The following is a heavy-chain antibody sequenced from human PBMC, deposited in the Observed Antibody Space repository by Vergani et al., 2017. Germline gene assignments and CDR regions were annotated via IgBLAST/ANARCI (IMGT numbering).Heavy chain of an antibody. CDR2: IYTSGST. CDR1: GGSFSGYY. J-gene: IGHJ6*02. D-gene: IGHD3-22*01. V-gene: IGHV4-59*10. Sequence: QVQLQQWGAGLLKPSETLSLTCAVYGGSFSGYYWSWIRQPPGKGLEWIGRIYTSGSTNYNPSLKSRVTISVDTSKNQFSLKLSSVTAADTAVYYCAREDSDYYYGMDVWGQGTTVTVSS. CDR3: AREDSDYYYGMDV.